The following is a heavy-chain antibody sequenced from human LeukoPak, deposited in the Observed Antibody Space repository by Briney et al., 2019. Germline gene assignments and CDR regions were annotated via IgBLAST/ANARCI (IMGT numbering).Heavy chain of an antibody. D-gene: IGHD1-26*01. CDR1: GGSISSYY. J-gene: IGHJ2*01. CDR3: ARDIVGATYWYFDL. V-gene: IGHV4-59*01. Sequence: SETLSLTCTVSGGSISSYYWSWIRQPPGKGLEWIGYIYYSGSTNYNPSLKSRVTISVDTSKNQFSLKLSSVTAADTAVYYCARDIVGATYWYFDLWGRGTLVTVSS. CDR2: IYYSGST.